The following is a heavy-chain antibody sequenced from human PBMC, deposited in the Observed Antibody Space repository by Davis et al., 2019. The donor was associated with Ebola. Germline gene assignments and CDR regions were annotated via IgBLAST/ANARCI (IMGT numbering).Heavy chain of an antibody. CDR2: IYYSGST. Sequence: SEALSLTCTVSGGSISSGGYYWSWIRQHPGKGLEWIGYIYYSGSTYYNPSLKSRVTISVDTSKNQFSLKLSSVTAADTAVYYCAREFYYYGMDVWGQGTTVTVSS. CDR3: AREFYYYGMDV. V-gene: IGHV4-31*03. CDR1: GGSISSGGYY. J-gene: IGHJ6*02.